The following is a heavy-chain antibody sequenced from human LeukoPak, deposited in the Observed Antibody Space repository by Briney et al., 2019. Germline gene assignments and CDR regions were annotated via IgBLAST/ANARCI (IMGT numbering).Heavy chain of an antibody. D-gene: IGHD3-10*01. CDR2: IYHSGST. V-gene: IGHV4-39*01. Sequence: SETLSLTCTVSGGSISSSSYYWGWIRQPPGKGLEWIGSIYHSGSTNYNPSLKSRVTISVDTSKNQFSLKLNSVTAADTAMYYCARHYGPWGQGTLVTVSS. J-gene: IGHJ5*02. CDR3: ARHYGP. CDR1: GGSISSSSYY.